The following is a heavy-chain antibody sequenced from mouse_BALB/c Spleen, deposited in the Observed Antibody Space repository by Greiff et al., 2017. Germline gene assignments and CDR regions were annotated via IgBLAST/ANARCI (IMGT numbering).Heavy chain of an antibody. CDR2: INPSNGRT. V-gene: IGHV1S81*02. CDR1: GYTFTSYW. CDR3: AHPIGYAMDY. D-gene: IGHD3-1*01. Sequence: QVQLKQPGAELVKPGASVKLSCKASGYTFTSYWMHWVKQRPGQGLEWIGEINPSNGRTNYNEKFKSKATLTVDKSSSTAYMQLSSLTSEDSAVYYCAHPIGYAMDYWGQGTSVTVSS. J-gene: IGHJ4*01.